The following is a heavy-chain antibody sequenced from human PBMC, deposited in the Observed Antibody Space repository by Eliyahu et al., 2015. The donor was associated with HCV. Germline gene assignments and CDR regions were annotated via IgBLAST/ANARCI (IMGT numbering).Heavy chain of an antibody. CDR1: GFTFXXYA. V-gene: IGHV3-23*01. J-gene: IGHJ5*01. Sequence: EVKLLESGGGLVQPGGSLXLSCXASGFTFXXYAMNWVRQAPGKGLEWVSGLGGSGAYTYYADSVKGRFAISRDNSKNTLYLQMNSLRAEDTAVYYCAKDTYYDSNEGWFESWGQGTLVTVSS. CDR3: AKDTYYDSNEGWFES. D-gene: IGHD3-22*01. CDR2: LGGSGAYT.